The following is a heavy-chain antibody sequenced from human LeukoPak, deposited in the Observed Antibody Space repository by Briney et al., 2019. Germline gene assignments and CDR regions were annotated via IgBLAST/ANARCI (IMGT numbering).Heavy chain of an antibody. D-gene: IGHD3-10*01. CDR3: ARVPDYYGSGSSYYFDY. J-gene: IGHJ4*02. Sequence: ASVKVSCKASGYTFTGYYMHWVRQAPGQGLEWMGRINPNSGGTNYAQKFQGRVTMTRDTSISTAYMELSRLRSDDTAVYCCARVPDYYGSGSSYYFDYWGQGTLVTVSS. CDR1: GYTFTGYY. CDR2: INPNSGGT. V-gene: IGHV1-2*06.